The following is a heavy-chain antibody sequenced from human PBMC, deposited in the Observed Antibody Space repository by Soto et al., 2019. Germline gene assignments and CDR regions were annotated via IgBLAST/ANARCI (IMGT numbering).Heavy chain of an antibody. D-gene: IGHD1-20*01. J-gene: IGHJ6*02. Sequence: QVHLVQSGAEVKKPGSSVKVSYKASGVSFNSYVISWVRQAPGQGLEWMGAIIPILGTTNYAQNFQGRGTITADASTSTADMEVNSLRSEDTAVYYWARSIVPKYNYLYGMDVGGQVTTVSVSS. CDR1: GVSFNSYV. V-gene: IGHV1-69*01. CDR3: ARSIVPKYNYLYGMDV. CDR2: IIPILGTT.